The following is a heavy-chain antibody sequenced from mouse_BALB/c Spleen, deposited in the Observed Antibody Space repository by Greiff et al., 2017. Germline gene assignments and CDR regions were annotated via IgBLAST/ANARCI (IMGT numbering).Heavy chain of an antibody. CDR1: GFTFSSFG. V-gene: IGHV5-17*02. D-gene: IGHD1-2*01. J-gene: IGHJ3*01. Sequence: EVKLVESGGGLVQPGGSRKLSCAASGFTFSSFGMHWVRQAPEKGLEWVAYISSGSSTIYYADPVKGRFTISRDNTKNTLFLRMTSLRSEDTAMYCCARGDGYGGPAWFAYWGQGTLVTVSA. CDR2: ISSGSSTI. CDR3: ARGDGYGGPAWFAY.